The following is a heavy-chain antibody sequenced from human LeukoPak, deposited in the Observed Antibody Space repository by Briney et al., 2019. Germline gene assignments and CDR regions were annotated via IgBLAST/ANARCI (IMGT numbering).Heavy chain of an antibody. D-gene: IGHD3-10*01. J-gene: IGHJ5*02. CDR1: GGSFSGYY. CDR2: INHSGST. Sequence: SETLSLTCAVYGGSFSGYYWTWIRQPPGKGLEWIGEINHSGSTNYNPSLKSRVTISVDTSKNQFSLKLSSVTAADTAVYYCARGYHRYYSGSGRWYNWFDPWGQGTLVTVSS. V-gene: IGHV4-34*01. CDR3: ARGYHRYYSGSGRWYNWFDP.